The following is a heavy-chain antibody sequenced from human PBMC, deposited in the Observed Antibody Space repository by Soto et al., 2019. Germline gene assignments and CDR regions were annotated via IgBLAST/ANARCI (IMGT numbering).Heavy chain of an antibody. CDR3: ARAKISYCGGECYYNWFDP. V-gene: IGHV4-59*01. Sequence: PSETLSLTCTVSGGSISSYYWSWIRQPPGKGLEWIGYIYYSGSTNYNPSLKSRVTISVDTSKNQFSLKLSSVTAADTAVYYCARAKISYCGGECYYNWFDPWGQGTLVTVSS. D-gene: IGHD2-21*01. CDR1: GGSISSYY. CDR2: IYYSGST. J-gene: IGHJ5*02.